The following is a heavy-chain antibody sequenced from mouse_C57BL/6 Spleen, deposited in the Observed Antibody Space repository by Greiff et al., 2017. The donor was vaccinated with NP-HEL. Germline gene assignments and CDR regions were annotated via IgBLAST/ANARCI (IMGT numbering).Heavy chain of an antibody. CDR3: TREIYYDYDGNAMDY. D-gene: IGHD2-4*01. V-gene: IGHV5-9-1*02. CDR1: GFTFSSYA. J-gene: IGHJ4*01. Sequence: EVHLVESGEGLVKPGGSLKLSCAASGFTFSSYAMSWVRQTPEKRLEWVAYISSGGDYIDYADTVKGRFTISRDNARNTLYLQMSSLKSEDTAMYYCTREIYYDYDGNAMDYWGQGTSVTVSS. CDR2: ISSGGDYI.